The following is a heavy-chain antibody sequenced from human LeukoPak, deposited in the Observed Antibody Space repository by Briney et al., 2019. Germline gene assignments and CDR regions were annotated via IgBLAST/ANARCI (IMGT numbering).Heavy chain of an antibody. Sequence: GGSLRLSCAASGFTVSSNYMSWVRQAPGKGLEWVSVIYSGGSTYYADSVKGRFTISRDNSKNTLYLQMNSLRAEDTAVYYCGRGGIEMATIYFDYWGQGTLVTVSS. J-gene: IGHJ4*02. CDR3: GRGGIEMATIYFDY. CDR2: IYSGGST. CDR1: GFTVSSNY. V-gene: IGHV3-66*01. D-gene: IGHD5-24*01.